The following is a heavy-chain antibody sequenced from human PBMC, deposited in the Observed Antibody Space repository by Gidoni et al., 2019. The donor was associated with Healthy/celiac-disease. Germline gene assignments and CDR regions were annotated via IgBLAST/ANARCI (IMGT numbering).Heavy chain of an antibody. CDR3: AREIRGGTTPSGSFDI. CDR2: INHSGST. D-gene: IGHD1-1*01. V-gene: IGHV4-34*01. J-gene: IGHJ3*02. CDR1: VGSFSGYY. Sequence: VQLQQWGAGLLKPSETLSLTCAVSVGSFSGYYCSWIRQPTGKGLEWIGEINHSGSTNYNPALKSRVTISVDTSKNQFSLKLSSVTAADTAVYYCAREIRGGTTPSGSFDIWGQGTMVTVPS.